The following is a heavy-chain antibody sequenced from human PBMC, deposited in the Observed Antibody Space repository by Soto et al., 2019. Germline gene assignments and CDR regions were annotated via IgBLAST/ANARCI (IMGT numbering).Heavy chain of an antibody. J-gene: IGHJ4*02. D-gene: IGHD3-10*01. V-gene: IGHV3-7*01. Sequence: GGSLRLSCAASGFTFSTYWMSWVRQAPGKGLEWVANIKQDGSEKYYVDSVKGRFTISRDNAKDSLYLQMNSLRAEDTAVYYCARDETYYYGSGPVGGQGTLVTVSS. CDR2: IKQDGSEK. CDR3: ARDETYYYGSGPV. CDR1: GFTFSTYW.